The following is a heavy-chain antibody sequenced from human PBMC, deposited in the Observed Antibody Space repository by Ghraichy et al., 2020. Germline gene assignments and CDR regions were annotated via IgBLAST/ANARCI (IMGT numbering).Heavy chain of an antibody. CDR2: IYIDGRI. Sequence: GGSLRLSCTASGRTVSDTYMSWVRQAPGKGLEWVSIIYIDGRINYRESVKGRFTISRDNSKNTVFLQMNSLRAEDTAVYHCAGDWNEDYVPEYWGQGTLVTV. D-gene: IGHD1-1*01. CDR3: AGDWNEDYVPEY. J-gene: IGHJ4*02. V-gene: IGHV3-53*01. CDR1: GRTVSDTY.